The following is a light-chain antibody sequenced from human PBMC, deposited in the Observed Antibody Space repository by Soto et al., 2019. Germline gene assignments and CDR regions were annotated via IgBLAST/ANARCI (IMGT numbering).Light chain of an antibody. J-gene: IGLJ1*01. V-gene: IGLV2-14*01. CDR3: GSYTTTYVRI. CDR1: SSDVGRYNY. Sequence: QSVLTQPASVSGSPGQSITISCAGTSSDVGRYNYVSWYQQHPGRAPKLIIYEVTNRPSGVSDRFSGSKSGNVASLTISGLQAADEAAYYCGSYTTTYVRIFGTGTKVTVL. CDR2: EVT.